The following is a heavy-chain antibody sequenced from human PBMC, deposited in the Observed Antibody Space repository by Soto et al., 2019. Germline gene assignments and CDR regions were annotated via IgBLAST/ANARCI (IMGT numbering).Heavy chain of an antibody. CDR1: GFSLITSGVG. V-gene: IGHV2-5*02. Sequence: SGPTLVNPTPPLTLTCTFSGFSLITSGVGVGWIRQPPGKALGWLAFIYWDNDKRYSPSLRSRLTIAKDTSKIQVVLTMTEVDPVDTATYFCAHRRSGVSQWNYGDFDYWGQGTQVTVSS. CDR3: AHRRSGVSQWNYGDFDY. D-gene: IGHD1-7*01. J-gene: IGHJ4*02. CDR2: IYWDNDK.